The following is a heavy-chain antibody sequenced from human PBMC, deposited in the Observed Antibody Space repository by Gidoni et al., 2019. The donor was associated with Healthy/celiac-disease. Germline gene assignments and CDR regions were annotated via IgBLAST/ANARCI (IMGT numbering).Heavy chain of an antibody. D-gene: IGHD3-3*01. J-gene: IGHJ4*02. CDR1: GGSFSGYY. CDR3: AGGKAPYWSALPTFDY. Sequence: QVQLQQWGAGLLKPSETLSLTCAVYGGSFSGYYWSWIRQPPGKGLEWIGEINHSGSTNYNPSLKSRVTLSVDTSKNQFSLKLSSVTAADTSVYYCAGGKAPYWSALPTFDYWGQGTLVTVSS. V-gene: IGHV4-34*01. CDR2: INHSGST.